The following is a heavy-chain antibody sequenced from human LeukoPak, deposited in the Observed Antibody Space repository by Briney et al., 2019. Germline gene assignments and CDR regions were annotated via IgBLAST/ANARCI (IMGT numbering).Heavy chain of an antibody. CDR3: AKKNDGSGFLNDAYDI. CDR2: ITWNSRKI. J-gene: IGHJ3*02. CDR1: AFTFEDFA. D-gene: IGHD3-22*01. V-gene: IGHV3-9*01. Sequence: GGSLRLSCEGSAFTFEDFAMHWVRQIQGKCPEWVSGITWNSRKIDYADSVKGRFSISRDNAKKSVYLQMNSLRPGDTAVYYCAKKNDGSGFLNDAYDIWGQGTKVTVSS.